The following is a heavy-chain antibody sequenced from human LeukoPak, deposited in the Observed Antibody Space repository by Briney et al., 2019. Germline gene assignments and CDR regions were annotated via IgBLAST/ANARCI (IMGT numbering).Heavy chain of an antibody. CDR1: GYTFTGYY. J-gene: IGHJ4*02. V-gene: IGHV1-2*02. Sequence: ASVKVSCKASGYTFTGYYMHWVRQAPGQGLEWMGWINPNSGGTNYAQKLQGRVTMTTDTSASTAYMELRSLRSDDTAVYYCARARCSGGSCYHAHFDYWGQGTLVTVSS. CDR2: INPNSGGT. CDR3: ARARCSGGSCYHAHFDY. D-gene: IGHD2-15*01.